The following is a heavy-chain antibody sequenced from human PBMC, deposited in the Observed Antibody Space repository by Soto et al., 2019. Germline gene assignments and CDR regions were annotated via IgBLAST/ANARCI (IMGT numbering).Heavy chain of an antibody. CDR3: ARLAGGYSYGFYYYYGMDV. Sequence: ASVKVSCKASGYSFTSYTIHWVRQAPGQRLEWMGWINAGSGSTKYSQKFQGRVTMTRDTLASTAYLQWSSLKASDTAMYYCARLAGGYSYGFYYYYGMDVWGQGTTVTVSS. J-gene: IGHJ6*02. V-gene: IGHV1-3*01. CDR2: INAGSGST. D-gene: IGHD5-18*01. CDR1: GYSFTSYT.